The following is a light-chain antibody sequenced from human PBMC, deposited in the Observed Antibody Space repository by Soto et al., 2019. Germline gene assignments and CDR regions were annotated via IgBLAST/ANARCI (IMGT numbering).Light chain of an antibody. CDR2: DAS. J-gene: IGKJ1*01. Sequence: DIQMTQSPSTLSASVGDRVTITCRASQSISSWLAWYQQKPGKAPKLLIYDASSLEIGVPSRFSGRGSWTEVTLTISSLQPDDCATYYCQKYNSDWTFGQGTKVEIK. V-gene: IGKV1-5*01. CDR3: QKYNSDWT. CDR1: QSISSW.